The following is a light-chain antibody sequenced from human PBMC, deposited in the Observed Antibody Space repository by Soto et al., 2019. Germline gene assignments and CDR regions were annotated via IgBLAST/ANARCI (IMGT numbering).Light chain of an antibody. CDR3: QESYSFLWGT. J-gene: IGKJ1*01. CDR2: AAS. Sequence: DIQMTQSPSSLSASVGDRVTITCRASQDLDRWLAWYQQKPGEAPKVLIFAASSLQSGVPLRFSGSGSGTDFTLTITTLQPEDFATYYCQESYSFLWGTCGQGTKVEIK. V-gene: IGKV1-12*01. CDR1: QDLDRW.